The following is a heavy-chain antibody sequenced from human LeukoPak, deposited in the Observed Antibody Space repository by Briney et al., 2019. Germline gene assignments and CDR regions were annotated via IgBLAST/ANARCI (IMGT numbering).Heavy chain of an antibody. CDR1: GGSINSYY. Sequence: SETLSLTCTVSGGSINSYYWSWIRQPPGKGLEWIGYIYYSGSTNYNPSLKSRVTISVDTSKNQFSLKLSSVTAADTAVYYCARGAPYYYDRSGYLFDYWGQGTLVTVSS. CDR2: IYYSGST. CDR3: ARGAPYYYDRSGYLFDY. V-gene: IGHV4-59*01. J-gene: IGHJ4*02. D-gene: IGHD3-22*01.